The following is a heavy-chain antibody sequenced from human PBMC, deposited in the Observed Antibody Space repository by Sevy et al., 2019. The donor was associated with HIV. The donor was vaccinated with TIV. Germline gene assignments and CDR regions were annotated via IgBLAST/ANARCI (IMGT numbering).Heavy chain of an antibody. CDR2: ISYDGSET. CDR1: GFAFSSHA. Sequence: GGSLRLSCAASGFAFSSHAMHWVRQAPGKGPEWVGVISYDGSETFYAASVEGRFTISRDNSKNMVSLQINSLRPEDRGCYYCARDGDYYFKCYLRVWGHGTLVTVSS. D-gene: IGHD3-22*01. V-gene: IGHV3-30-3*01. CDR3: ARDGDYYFKCYLRV. J-gene: IGHJ4*01.